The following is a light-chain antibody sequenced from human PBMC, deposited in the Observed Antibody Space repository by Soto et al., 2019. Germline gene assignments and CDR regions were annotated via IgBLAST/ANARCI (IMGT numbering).Light chain of an antibody. Sequence: DIQMTQSPSSLSASVGDRVTITCRASQDIRNDLGWYQQKPGRAPKRLISLASKLQDGVPSRFSGSRSGTEFTLTISSLQPEDCATYYCLHHNTYPLTFGGGTKVEL. CDR3: LHHNTYPLT. V-gene: IGKV1-17*01. CDR1: QDIRND. J-gene: IGKJ4*01. CDR2: LAS.